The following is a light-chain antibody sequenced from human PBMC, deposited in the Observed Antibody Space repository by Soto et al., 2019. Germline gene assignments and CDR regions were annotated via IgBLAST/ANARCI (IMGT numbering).Light chain of an antibody. J-gene: IGKJ1*01. Sequence: EIVMTQSPATLSVSPGERATLSCRASQSVSSSHLAWYQQKPGQAPRLLIYGASTRATGIPARFSGSGSGTEFTLTISSLQSEDFAVYYCQQYNNWPRTFGQGTKVDNK. V-gene: IGKV3-15*01. CDR2: GAS. CDR1: QSVSSSH. CDR3: QQYNNWPRT.